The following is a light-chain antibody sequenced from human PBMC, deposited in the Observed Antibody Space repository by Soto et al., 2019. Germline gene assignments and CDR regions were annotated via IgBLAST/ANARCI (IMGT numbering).Light chain of an antibody. Sequence: QAVVTQPASVSGSPEQSITISCTGTSNDVGRYNLVSWYQHHPGKAPKVMIYEATKRPSGVSNRFSGSKSGNTASLTISGLQTEDEADYYCCAYAGSGTVVFGGGTQLTVL. J-gene: IGLJ3*02. V-gene: IGLV2-23*01. CDR2: EAT. CDR1: SNDVGRYNL. CDR3: CAYAGSGTVV.